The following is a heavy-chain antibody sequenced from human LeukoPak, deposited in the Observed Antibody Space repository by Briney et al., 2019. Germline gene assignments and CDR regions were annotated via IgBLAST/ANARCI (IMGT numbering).Heavy chain of an antibody. D-gene: IGHD3-22*01. CDR1: GFTFSSYG. Sequence: PGGSLRLSCAASGFTFSSYGMSWVRQAPGKGLEWVSAISGSGGSTYYADSVKGRFTISRDNSKNTLYLQMNSLRAEDTAVYYCAKDQIYYDSSGYISRPGVYWGQGTLVTVSS. CDR2: ISGSGGST. CDR3: AKDQIYYDSSGYISRPGVY. V-gene: IGHV3-23*01. J-gene: IGHJ4*02.